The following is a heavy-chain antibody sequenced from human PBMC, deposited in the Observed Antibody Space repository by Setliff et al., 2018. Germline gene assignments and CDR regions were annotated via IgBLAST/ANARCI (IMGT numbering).Heavy chain of an antibody. V-gene: IGHV4-39*01. CDR3: ARGLSYYDSSGYLLAPYAFDI. CDR1: GGSISRSSYN. Sequence: SETLSLTCTVSGGSISRSSYNWGWIRQPPGKGLEWIGSIYYSGSTYYNPSLKSRVTISVDTSKNQFSLKLTSVTAADTAVYYCARGLSYYDSSGYLLAPYAFDIWGQGTMVTVSS. CDR2: IYYSGST. D-gene: IGHD3-22*01. J-gene: IGHJ3*02.